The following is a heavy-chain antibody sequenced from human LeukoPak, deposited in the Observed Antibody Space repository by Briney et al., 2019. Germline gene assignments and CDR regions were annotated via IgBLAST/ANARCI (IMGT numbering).Heavy chain of an antibody. V-gene: IGHV1-2*02. CDR1: GYTFTGHY. D-gene: IGHD4-17*01. CDR2: INPNSGGT. CDR3: ARDYDYGDYAYDY. Sequence: ASVKVSCKASGYTFTGHYMHWVRQAPGQGLEWMGWINPNSGGTNYAQKFQGRVTMTRDTSISTAYMELSRLRSDDTAVYYCARDYDYGDYAYDYWGQGTLVTVSS. J-gene: IGHJ4*02.